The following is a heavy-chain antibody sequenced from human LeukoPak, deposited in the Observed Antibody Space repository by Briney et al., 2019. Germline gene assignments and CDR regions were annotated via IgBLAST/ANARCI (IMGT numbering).Heavy chain of an antibody. J-gene: IGHJ4*02. V-gene: IGHV4-31*03. CDR2: IYYSGST. CDR1: GGSISSGGYY. D-gene: IGHD6-13*01. Sequence: PQTLSLTCTVSGGSISSGGYYWSWIRQHPGKGLEWIGYIYYSGSTYYNPSLKSRVTISVDTSKNQFSLKLSSVTAADTAVYYCARGSSSWSPTPPDYWGQGTLVTVSS. CDR3: ARGSSSWSPTPPDY.